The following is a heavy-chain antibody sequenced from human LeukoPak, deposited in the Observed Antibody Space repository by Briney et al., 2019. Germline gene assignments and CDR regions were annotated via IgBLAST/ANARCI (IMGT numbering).Heavy chain of an antibody. CDR1: GFTFSSYE. J-gene: IGHJ6*04. CDR3: AKQVVAARYYYYGMDV. Sequence: GGSLRLSCAASGFTFSSYEMNWVRQAPGKGLEWVSYISSSGSTIYYADSVKGRFTISRDNAKNSLYLQMNSLRAEDTAVYYCAKQVVAARYYYYGMDVWGKGTTVTVSS. D-gene: IGHD2-15*01. V-gene: IGHV3-48*03. CDR2: ISSSGSTI.